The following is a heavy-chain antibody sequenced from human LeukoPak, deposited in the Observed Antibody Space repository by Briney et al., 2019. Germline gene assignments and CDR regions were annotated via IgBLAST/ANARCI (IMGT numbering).Heavy chain of an antibody. CDR3: ARHEPDCSSTSCYGVDP. Sequence: SETLSLTCAVYGGSFSGYYWSWIRQPPGEGLEWIGSIYYSGSTYYNPSLKSRVTISVDTSKNQFSLKLISVTAADTAVYYCARHEPDCSSTSCYGVDPWGQGTLVTVSS. V-gene: IGHV4-34*01. J-gene: IGHJ5*02. D-gene: IGHD2-2*01. CDR1: GGSFSGYY. CDR2: IYYSGST.